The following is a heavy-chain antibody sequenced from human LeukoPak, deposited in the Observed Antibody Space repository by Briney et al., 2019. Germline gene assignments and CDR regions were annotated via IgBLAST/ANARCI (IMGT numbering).Heavy chain of an antibody. V-gene: IGHV4-39*07. CDR3: AVAVAFRI. D-gene: IGHD6-19*01. CDR2: IYYSGST. Sequence: PSETLSLTCTVSGGSISSSSYYWGWIRQPPGKGLEWIGSIYYSGSTYYNPSLKSRATISVDTSKNQFSLKLSSVTAADTAVYYCAVAVAFRIWGQGTMVTVSS. CDR1: GGSISSSSYY. J-gene: IGHJ3*02.